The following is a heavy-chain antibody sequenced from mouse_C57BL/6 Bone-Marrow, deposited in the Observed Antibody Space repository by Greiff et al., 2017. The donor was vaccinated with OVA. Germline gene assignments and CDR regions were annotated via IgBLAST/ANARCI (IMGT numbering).Heavy chain of an antibody. Sequence: VQLQQSGAELVKPGASVKISCKASGYTFTDYYMNWVKQSHGKSLEWIGDINPNNGGTSYNQKFKGKATLTVDKSSSTAYMELRSLTSEDSAVYYCARRGFDYWGQGTTLTVSS. CDR3: ARRGFDY. CDR1: GYTFTDYY. V-gene: IGHV1-26*01. CDR2: INPNNGGT. J-gene: IGHJ2*01.